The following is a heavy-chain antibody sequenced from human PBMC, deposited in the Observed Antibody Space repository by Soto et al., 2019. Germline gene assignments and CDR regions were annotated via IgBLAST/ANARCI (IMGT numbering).Heavy chain of an antibody. CDR1: GGALTSYP. Sequence: QVRLEQSGAEVKKPGSSVRVSCQASGGALTSYPIHWVRQAPGQGLEWMGVIDPMFDTSNLAEKFKARVTFTADASTKTVYMDLTILGSDDTAVYFCATYPRPYNWIDLWGQGTLLTVSS. D-gene: IGHD1-1*01. CDR2: IDPMFDTS. V-gene: IGHV1-69*01. J-gene: IGHJ5*02. CDR3: ATYPRPYNWIDL.